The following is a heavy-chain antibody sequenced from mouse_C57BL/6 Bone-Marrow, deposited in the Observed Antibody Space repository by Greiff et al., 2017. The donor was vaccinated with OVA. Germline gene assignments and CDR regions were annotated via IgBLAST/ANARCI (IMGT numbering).Heavy chain of an antibody. J-gene: IGHJ2*01. CDR1: GYTFTDYY. D-gene: IGHD2-5*01. Sequence: EVQLQQSGPELVKPGASVKISCKASGYTFTDYYMNWVKQSHGKSLEWIGDINPNNGGTSYNQKFKGKATLTVDKSSSTAYMELRSLTSEDSAVYYCARGDYSNSYYFDYWGQGTTLTVSS. V-gene: IGHV1-26*01. CDR3: ARGDYSNSYYFDY. CDR2: INPNNGGT.